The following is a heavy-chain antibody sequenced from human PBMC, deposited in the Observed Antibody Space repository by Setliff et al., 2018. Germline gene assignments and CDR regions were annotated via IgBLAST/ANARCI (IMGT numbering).Heavy chain of an antibody. CDR1: GGSISSYY. CDR3: VMGSGALGPN. Sequence: PSETLSLTCTVSGGSISSYYWSWIRQPPGKRLEWIGYIYYSGSTNYNPSLESRVTISVDTSKNQFSLRLNSATAADTAVYYCVMGSGALGPNWGQGTLVTVSS. CDR2: IYYSGST. V-gene: IGHV4-59*01. J-gene: IGHJ4*02. D-gene: IGHD3-10*01.